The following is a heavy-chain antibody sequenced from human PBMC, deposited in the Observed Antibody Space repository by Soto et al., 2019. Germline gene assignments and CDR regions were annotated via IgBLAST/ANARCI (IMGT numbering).Heavy chain of an antibody. CDR3: PERPGRV. Sequence: EVQLLESGGGLVQPGGSLRLSCAASGFTFSSYAMNWVRQAPGRGLEWVSAISGSGGTTYYADSVKGRFTVSRDNSKNTLYLQMNSLRAEDTAVYYCPERPGRVWGQGTLVTVSS. CDR2: ISGSGGTT. CDR1: GFTFSSYA. V-gene: IGHV3-23*01. J-gene: IGHJ4*02. D-gene: IGHD3-10*01.